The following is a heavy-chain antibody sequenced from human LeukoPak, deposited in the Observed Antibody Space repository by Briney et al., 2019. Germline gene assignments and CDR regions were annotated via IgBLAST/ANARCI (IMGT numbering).Heavy chain of an antibody. D-gene: IGHD2-15*01. CDR1: GDSVTGYY. CDR3: VIGVGWQPDY. CDR2: IYKIGTT. Sequence: SETLSLACTVFGDSVTGYYLNWVRQPPGKGLEWIGHIYKIGTTNYNPSLKSRLTISADTSKNQFSLKLRSVTAADTAVYYCVIGVGWQPDYWGQGALVTVSS. V-gene: IGHV4-59*02. J-gene: IGHJ4*02.